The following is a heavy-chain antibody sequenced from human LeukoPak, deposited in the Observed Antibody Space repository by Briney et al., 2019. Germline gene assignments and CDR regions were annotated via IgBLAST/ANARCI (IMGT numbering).Heavy chain of an antibody. CDR3: ARDDYGGIGY. CDR1: GFTFINYA. J-gene: IGHJ4*02. CDR2: ISNSGSTI. V-gene: IGHV3-48*04. D-gene: IGHD4-17*01. Sequence: PGGSLRLSCAASGFTFINYAMSWVRQAPGKGLEWVSYISNSGSTIYYADSVKGRFTISRDNAKNSLYLQMNSLRAEDTAVYYCARDDYGGIGYWGQGTLVTVSS.